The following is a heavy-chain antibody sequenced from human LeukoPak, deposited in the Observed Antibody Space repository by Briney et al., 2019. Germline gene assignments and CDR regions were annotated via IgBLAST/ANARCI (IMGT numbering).Heavy chain of an antibody. Sequence: ASMKVSCKASGYTFTSYYMQWVRQAPGQGLEWMGGIIPIFGTANYAQKFQGRVTMTTDTSTSTAYMELRSLRSDDTAVYYCARGVSSGSYFLDYWGQGTLVTVSS. CDR2: IIPIFGTA. CDR3: ARGVSSGSYFLDY. J-gene: IGHJ4*02. V-gene: IGHV1-46*01. D-gene: IGHD1-26*01. CDR1: GYTFTSYY.